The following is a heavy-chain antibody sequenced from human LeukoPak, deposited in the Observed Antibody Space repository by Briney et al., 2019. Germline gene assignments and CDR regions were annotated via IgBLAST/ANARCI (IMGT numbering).Heavy chain of an antibody. Sequence: ASVKVSCKASGYTFTSYCMHWVRQAPGQGLEWMGIINPSGGSTSYAQKFQGRVTMTRDTSTSTVYMELSSLRSEDTAVYYCAREQNFNYYYDSSGYYYGYWGQGTLVTVSS. CDR3: AREQNFNYYYDSSGYYYGY. V-gene: IGHV1-46*01. CDR2: INPSGGST. D-gene: IGHD3-22*01. CDR1: GYTFTSYC. J-gene: IGHJ4*02.